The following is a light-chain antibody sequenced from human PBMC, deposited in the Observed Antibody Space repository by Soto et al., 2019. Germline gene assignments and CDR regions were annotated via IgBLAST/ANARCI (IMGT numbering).Light chain of an antibody. CDR1: QSVDWY. Sequence: EIVLTQSPATLYLSPGDRATLSCRASQSVDWYVAWYQQKPGQALRLLIYDALKRATGTPDRFSGSGSGTDFTLTISRLEPEDFAVYYCQQRSNWPPITFGPGTKVDLK. CDR3: QQRSNWPPIT. CDR2: DAL. V-gene: IGKV3-11*01. J-gene: IGKJ3*01.